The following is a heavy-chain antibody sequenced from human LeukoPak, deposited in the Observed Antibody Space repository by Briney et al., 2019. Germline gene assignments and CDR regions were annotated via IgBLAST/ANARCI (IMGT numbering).Heavy chain of an antibody. CDR1: GFTFSNYG. J-gene: IGHJ1*01. V-gene: IGHV3-30*18. D-gene: IGHD5-24*01. CDR2: ISFDGSAK. CDR3: AKDRVEMATSPEYFQH. Sequence: GGSLRLSCAASGFTFSNYGMHWVRQAPGKGLEWVSVISFDGSAKYYADSVKGRFTISRDNSKNTLYLQMTSLRAEDAAVYYCAKDRVEMATSPEYFQHWGQGTLVTVSS.